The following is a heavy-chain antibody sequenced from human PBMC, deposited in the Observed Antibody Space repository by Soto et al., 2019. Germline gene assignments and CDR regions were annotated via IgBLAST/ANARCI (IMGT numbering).Heavy chain of an antibody. CDR1: AGYITAYY. Sequence: SETLSLPCTVSAGYITAYYWSWLRQSPGRGPEWIGYIYHTGPCDYNPSFEGRATISPDTSKNQFSLTLRSVTTADTAVYYSPRPGRGNGGRGWLEPWQQGPLVTVCS. J-gene: IGHJ5*02. CDR2: IYHTGPC. D-gene: IGHD3-10*01. CDR3: PRPGRGNGGRGWLEP. V-gene: IGHV4-59*01.